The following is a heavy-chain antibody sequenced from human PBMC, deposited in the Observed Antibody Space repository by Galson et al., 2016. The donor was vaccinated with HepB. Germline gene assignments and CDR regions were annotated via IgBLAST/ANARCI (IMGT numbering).Heavy chain of an antibody. CDR2: IKQDGSEK. Sequence: SLRLSCAASGFTFSSFWMSWVRQAPGKGREWVANIKQDGSEKSYVDSVKGRFTISRDNAKNSLFLQMNSLRADDTAVYYCARAIATSYWGQGALVTVSS. CDR1: GFTFSSFW. V-gene: IGHV3-7*04. D-gene: IGHD5-24*01. CDR3: ARAIATSY. J-gene: IGHJ4*02.